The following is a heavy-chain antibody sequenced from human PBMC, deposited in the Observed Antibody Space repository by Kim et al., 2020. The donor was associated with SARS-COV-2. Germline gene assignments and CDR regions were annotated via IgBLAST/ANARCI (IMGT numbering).Heavy chain of an antibody. Sequence: SETLSLTCIVSGASISSGGYYWSWLRQHQGKGLEWIGYIYYSGSISYIPSYNPSLKSRVSILLDTSKNQSSLNLTSVTAADTAVYYCARAPIWFGELGWFDSWGQGALVTVSS. D-gene: IGHD3-10*01. CDR2: IYYSGSISYIP. CDR1: GASISSGGYY. V-gene: IGHV4-31*03. J-gene: IGHJ5*01. CDR3: ARAPIWFGELGWFDS.